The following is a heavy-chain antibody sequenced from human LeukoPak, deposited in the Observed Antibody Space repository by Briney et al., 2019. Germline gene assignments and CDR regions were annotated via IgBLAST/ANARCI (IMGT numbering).Heavy chain of an antibody. CDR1: GGSISCGGYS. CDR3: ARDRLHHGMDV. V-gene: IGHV4-30-2*01. J-gene: IGHJ6*02. Sequence: PSQTLSLTCAVSGGSISCGGYSWSWIRQPPGKGLGWIGYIYHSGSTYYNPSLKSRVTISVDRSKNQFSLKLSSVTAADTAVYYCARDRLHHGMDVWGQGTTVTVSS. CDR2: IYHSGST.